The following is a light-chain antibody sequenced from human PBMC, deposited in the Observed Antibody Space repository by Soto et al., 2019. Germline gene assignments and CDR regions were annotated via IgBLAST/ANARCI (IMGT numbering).Light chain of an antibody. CDR2: GNS. CDR3: QSYESSLSAYYV. CDR1: SSNIGAGYD. J-gene: IGLJ1*01. Sequence: QSVLTQPPSVSGAPGQRVTISCTGSSSNIGAGYDVHWYQQLPGTAPKLLIYGNSNRPSGVPDRFSGSKSGTSASLAITGLQAEDEADYYGQSYESSLSAYYVFGTGTKLTVL. V-gene: IGLV1-40*01.